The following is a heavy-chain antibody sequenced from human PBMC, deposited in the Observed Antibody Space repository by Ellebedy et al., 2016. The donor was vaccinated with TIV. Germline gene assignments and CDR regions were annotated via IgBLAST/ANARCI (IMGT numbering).Heavy chain of an antibody. Sequence: SQTLSLTXXVYGGSFSGYYWSWIRQPPGKGLEWIGEINHSGSTNYNPSLKSRVTISVDTSKNQFSLKLSSVTAADTAVYYCAKGLVVAATDGMDVWGQGTTVTVSS. CDR1: GGSFSGYY. CDR3: AKGLVVAATDGMDV. CDR2: INHSGST. J-gene: IGHJ6*02. D-gene: IGHD2-15*01. V-gene: IGHV4-34*01.